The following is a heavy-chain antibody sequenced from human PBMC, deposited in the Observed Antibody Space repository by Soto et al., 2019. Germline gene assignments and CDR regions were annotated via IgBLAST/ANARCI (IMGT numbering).Heavy chain of an antibody. CDR3: ARGRNAAPGLDY. CDR1: GFTFSSYS. Sequence: PGGSLRLSCAASGFTFSSYSMNWVRQAPGKGLEWVSSISSFSNYMYYTGSVKGRFTISRDNAKNSLSVQVNSLRAEDTAVYYCARGRNAAPGLDYWGQGILGTVSS. J-gene: IGHJ4*02. V-gene: IGHV3-21*06. CDR2: ISSFSNYM. D-gene: IGHD6-25*01.